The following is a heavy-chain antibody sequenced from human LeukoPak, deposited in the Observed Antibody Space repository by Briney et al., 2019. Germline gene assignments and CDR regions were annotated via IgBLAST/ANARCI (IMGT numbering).Heavy chain of an antibody. CDR2: ISGSSSYI. Sequence: GESLRLSCAASGFTFSSHSMNWVRQAPGKGLEWVSSISGSSSYIHYADSVKGRFTISRDNAQNSLFLQLNSLRAEDTAVYYCARDPYSSGWYKDAFDIWGQGTMVTVSS. J-gene: IGHJ3*02. V-gene: IGHV3-21*01. CDR3: ARDPYSSGWYKDAFDI. D-gene: IGHD6-19*01. CDR1: GFTFSSHS.